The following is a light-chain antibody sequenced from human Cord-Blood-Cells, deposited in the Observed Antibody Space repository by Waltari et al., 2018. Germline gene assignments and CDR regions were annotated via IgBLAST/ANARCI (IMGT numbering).Light chain of an antibody. Sequence: EIVMTQSPATLSVSPGERATLTCRSSQSVSSNLAWYPQKPGQAPRPLIYGASTRATGIPARFSGSGSGTEFTLTISSLQSEDLAVYYCQQYNNWPMYTFGQGTKLEIK. V-gene: IGKV3-15*01. CDR1: QSVSSN. CDR2: GAS. J-gene: IGKJ2*01. CDR3: QQYNNWPMYT.